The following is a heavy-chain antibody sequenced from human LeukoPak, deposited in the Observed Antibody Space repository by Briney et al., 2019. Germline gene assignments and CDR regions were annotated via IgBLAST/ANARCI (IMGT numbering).Heavy chain of an antibody. Sequence: ASVKVSRKASGYTFTGYYMHWVRQAPGQGLEWMGRINPNSGGTNYAQKFQGRVTMTRDTSISTAYMELSRLRSDDTAVYYCARDSLLYYYDREFDYWGQGTLVTVSS. CDR3: ARDSLLYYYDREFDY. J-gene: IGHJ4*02. CDR1: GYTFTGYY. CDR2: INPNSGGT. V-gene: IGHV1-2*06. D-gene: IGHD3-22*01.